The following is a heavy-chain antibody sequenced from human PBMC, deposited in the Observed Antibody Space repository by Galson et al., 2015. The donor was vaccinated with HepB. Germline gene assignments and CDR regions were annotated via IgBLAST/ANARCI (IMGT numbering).Heavy chain of an antibody. CDR3: ARDGSFITIFGVVRAFDI. D-gene: IGHD3-3*01. J-gene: IGHJ3*02. V-gene: IGHV3-21*01. CDR2: ISSSSSYI. Sequence: SLRLSCAASGFTFSSYSMNWVRQAPGKGLEWVSSISSSSSYIYYADSVKGRFTISRDNAKNSLYLQMNSLRAEDTAVYYCARDGSFITIFGVVRAFDIWGQGTMVTVSS. CDR1: GFTFSSYS.